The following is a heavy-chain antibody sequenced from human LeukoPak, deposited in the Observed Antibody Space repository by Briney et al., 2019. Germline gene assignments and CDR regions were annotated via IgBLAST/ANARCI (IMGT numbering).Heavy chain of an antibody. D-gene: IGHD5-12*01. CDR1: GYTFTSYG. CDR3: ARNPRIVATITLYYFDY. Sequence: ASVKVSCKASGYTFTSYGISWVRQAPGQGLEWMGIINPSGGSTSYAQKFQGRVTMTRDMSTSTVYMELSSLRSEDTAVYYCARNPRIVATITLYYFDYWGQGTLVTVSS. V-gene: IGHV1-46*01. CDR2: INPSGGST. J-gene: IGHJ4*02.